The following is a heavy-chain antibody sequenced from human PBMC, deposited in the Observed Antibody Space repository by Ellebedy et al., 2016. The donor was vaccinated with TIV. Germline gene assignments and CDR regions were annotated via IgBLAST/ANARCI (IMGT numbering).Heavy chain of an antibody. Sequence: GGSLRLSCEASGFTLSGYYMSWIRQAPGKGLDWISYISPSSSAISYADSVKGRFTISRDNAKGALFLQMDTLRVEDTAVYYCARDSRSTGPDCWGQGTLVTVSS. CDR2: ISPSSSAI. CDR3: ARDSRSTGPDC. V-gene: IGHV3-11*01. J-gene: IGHJ4*02. CDR1: GFTLSGYY. D-gene: IGHD6-13*01.